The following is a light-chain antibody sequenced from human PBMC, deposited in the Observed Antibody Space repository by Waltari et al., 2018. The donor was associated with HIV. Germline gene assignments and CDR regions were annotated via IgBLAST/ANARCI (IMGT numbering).Light chain of an antibody. CDR2: DAS. CDR3: QQRSNWWT. Sequence: EFVLTQSPSTLSSSPGESATLSCRASQSIGSYLAWYQQRPGQAPRLLISDASNRATGIPARFSGNGSGTDFTLTIRSLETEDFAVYYCQQRSNWWTFGQGTKVELK. J-gene: IGKJ1*01. V-gene: IGKV3-11*01. CDR1: QSIGSY.